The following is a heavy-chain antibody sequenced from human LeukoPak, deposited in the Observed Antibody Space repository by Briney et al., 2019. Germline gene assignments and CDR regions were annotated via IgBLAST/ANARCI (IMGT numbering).Heavy chain of an antibody. J-gene: IGHJ4*02. V-gene: IGHV3-74*01. CDR3: ARSLFCGGDCYIGFDY. CDR1: GFTFGSYW. CDR2: INSDGSST. D-gene: IGHD2-21*02. Sequence: PGGSLRLSCAASGFTFGSYWMHWVRQAPGKGLVWVSRINSDGSSTSYADSVKGRFTISRDNAKNTLYLQMNSLRAEDTAVYYCARSLFCGGDCYIGFDYWGQGTLATVSS.